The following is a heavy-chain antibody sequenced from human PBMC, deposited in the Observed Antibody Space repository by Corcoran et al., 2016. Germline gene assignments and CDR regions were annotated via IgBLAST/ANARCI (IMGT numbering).Heavy chain of an antibody. D-gene: IGHD3-9*01. Sequence: QVQLVQSGAEVKKPGASVKVSCKASGYSFTSYAMHWVRHAPGHRPEWMGCINTGSGNTKYSQKFQGRVTITRDTSASTAYMELSGLRSEDTAVYYCARDRYGFAPSDTYYYGMDVWGQGTTVTVSS. J-gene: IGHJ6*02. CDR1: GYSFTSYA. V-gene: IGHV1-3*04. CDR2: INTGSGNT. CDR3: ARDRYGFAPSDTYYYGMDV.